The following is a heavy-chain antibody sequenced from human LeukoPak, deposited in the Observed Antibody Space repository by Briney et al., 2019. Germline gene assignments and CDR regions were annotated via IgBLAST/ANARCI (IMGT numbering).Heavy chain of an antibody. CDR2: INAGNGNT. J-gene: IGHJ4*02. CDR1: GCTFTSYA. V-gene: IGHV1-3*01. CDR3: ARGGSGNLPYYFDH. D-gene: IGHD1-1*01. Sequence: ASVKVSCKASGCTFTSYAIHWVRQAPGQRLEWMGWINAGNGNTKYSQKFQGRVTITRDTSASTAYMEMSSLRSEDTAVYYCARGGSGNLPYYFDHWGQGTLVTVSS.